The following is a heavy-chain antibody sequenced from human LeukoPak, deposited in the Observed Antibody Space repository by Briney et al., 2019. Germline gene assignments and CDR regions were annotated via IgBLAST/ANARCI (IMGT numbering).Heavy chain of an antibody. V-gene: IGHV1-46*01. CDR1: VYTFTKYF. J-gene: IGHJ3*02. CDR2: INPSGGRT. D-gene: IGHD3-22*01. CDR3: ARGLHLLRRGAFAT. Sequence: SVTVSCKASVYTFTKYFMHWVGQAPGQGGEGMGIINPSGGRTSYAQKFQGRVTMTRDMSTSTVDMEPSSLRSEDTAVYYCARGLHLLRRGAFATWGQGTMVTVSS.